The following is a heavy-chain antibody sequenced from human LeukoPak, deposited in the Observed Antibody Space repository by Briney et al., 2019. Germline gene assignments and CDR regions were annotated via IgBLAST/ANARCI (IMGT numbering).Heavy chain of an antibody. D-gene: IGHD5-24*01. J-gene: IGHJ4*02. V-gene: IGHV3-9*01. CDR1: GFTFDDYA. Sequence: PGRSLRLSCAASGFTFDDYAMHWVRQAPGKGLEWVSGISWNSGSIGYADSVKGRFTISRDNSKNLLFLQMSSLRVEDTAVYYCARPLPGASVEGFDHWGQGALVTVSS. CDR2: ISWNSGSI. CDR3: ARPLPGASVEGFDH.